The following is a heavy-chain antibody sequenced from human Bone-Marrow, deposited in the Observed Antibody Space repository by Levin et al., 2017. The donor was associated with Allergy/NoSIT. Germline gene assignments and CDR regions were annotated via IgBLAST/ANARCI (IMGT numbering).Heavy chain of an antibody. J-gene: IGHJ4*02. CDR1: GFSFSASL. D-gene: IGHD5-12*01. V-gene: IGHV3-73*01. CDR3: ASANVDIVASPADY. Sequence: GESLKISCAASGFSFSASLMHWVRQASGKGLEWVGHVRNTANNYATAYAASVKGRFTISRDDSKNTAYLQMNSLKNGETAVYYCASANVDIVASPADYWGQGILVTVSS. CDR2: VRNTANNYAT.